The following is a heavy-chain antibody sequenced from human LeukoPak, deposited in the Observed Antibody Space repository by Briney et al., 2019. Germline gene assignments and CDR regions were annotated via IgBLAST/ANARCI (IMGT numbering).Heavy chain of an antibody. CDR3: ARGVRDGYNHYFDY. CDR1: GGSISSGGYS. V-gene: IGHV4-30-2*01. Sequence: PSETLSLTCAVSGGSISSGGYSWSWIRQPPGKGLEWIGYIYHSGSTYYNPSLKSRVTISVDRSKNQFSLKLSSVTAADTAVYYCARGVRDGYNHYFDYWGQGTLVTVSS. CDR2: IYHSGST. J-gene: IGHJ4*02. D-gene: IGHD5-24*01.